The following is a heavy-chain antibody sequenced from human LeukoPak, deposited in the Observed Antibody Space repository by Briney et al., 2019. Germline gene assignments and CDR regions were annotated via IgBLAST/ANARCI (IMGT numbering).Heavy chain of an antibody. CDR1: GYSFPKPW. J-gene: IGHJ4*02. V-gene: IGHV5-51*01. D-gene: IGHD2/OR15-2a*01. Sequence: GESLKISCKASGYSFPKPWIGWVRQMPGKGLEWMAIVYPDDSRTKYSPSFQGQVTISADKSINTAYLQWSSLRASDTAMYYCARPDYFASHDWGQGTLVTVSS. CDR2: VYPDDSRT. CDR3: ARPDYFASHD.